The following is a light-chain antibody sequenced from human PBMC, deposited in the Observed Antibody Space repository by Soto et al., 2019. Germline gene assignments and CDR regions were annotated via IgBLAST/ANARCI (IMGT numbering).Light chain of an antibody. J-gene: IGLJ1*01. CDR3: QSYDSNLGGSV. CDR2: EVS. V-gene: IGLV2-14*01. CDR1: NRDVGAYNY. Sequence: QSALTQPASVSGSPGQSITISCTGTNRDVGAYNYVSWYQQYPGKAPKLMISEVSDRPSGVSNRFSGSKSGNTASLAITGLQADDEADYYCQSYDSNLGGSVFGTGTKVTVL.